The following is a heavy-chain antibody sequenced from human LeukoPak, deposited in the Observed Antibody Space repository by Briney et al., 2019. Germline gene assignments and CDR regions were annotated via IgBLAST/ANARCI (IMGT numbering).Heavy chain of an antibody. CDR2: LSYDGSNK. D-gene: IGHD5-12*01. CDR1: GFTFSSYA. Sequence: GGSLRLSCAASGFTFSSYAMHWVRQAPGKGLEWVAVLSYDGSNKYYADSVKGRFTISRDNSKNTLYLQMNSLRDEDTAVYYCARETWEATPDYWGQGTLVTVSS. CDR3: ARETWEATPDY. J-gene: IGHJ4*02. V-gene: IGHV3-30-3*01.